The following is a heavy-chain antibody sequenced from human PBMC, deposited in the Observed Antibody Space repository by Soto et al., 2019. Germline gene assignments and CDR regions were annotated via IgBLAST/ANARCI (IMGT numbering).Heavy chain of an antibody. CDR2: INDSGST. CDR3: ARGVVVWFGELSRRGGYYYYMDV. V-gene: IGHV4-34*01. D-gene: IGHD3-10*01. CDR1: GGSFSGYY. J-gene: IGHJ6*03. Sequence: QVQLQQWGAGLLKPSATLSLTCAVYGGSFSGYYWSWIRQTPGKGLEWIGEINDSGSTNHNPSLKSRVTILVGTPKNQFSLKLSSVTAADTAVYYCARGVVVWFGELSRRGGYYYYMDVWGKGTTVTVSS.